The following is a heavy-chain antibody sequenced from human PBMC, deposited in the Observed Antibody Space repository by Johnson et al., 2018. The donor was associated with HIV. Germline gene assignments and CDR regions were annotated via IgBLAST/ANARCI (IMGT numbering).Heavy chain of an antibody. V-gene: IGHV3-23*04. Sequence: VQLVESGGGLVQPGGSLRLSCAASGFTFSTYAMSWVRQAPGRGLEWVSAISGGGGSTYYADSVKGRFTISRDNSKNTLYLEMNSLRAEDTAVYYCAKDQWTSSWTNDAFDFWGQGTMVTVSS. CDR2: ISGGGGST. CDR1: GFTFSTYA. D-gene: IGHD6-13*01. J-gene: IGHJ3*01. CDR3: AKDQWTSSWTNDAFDF.